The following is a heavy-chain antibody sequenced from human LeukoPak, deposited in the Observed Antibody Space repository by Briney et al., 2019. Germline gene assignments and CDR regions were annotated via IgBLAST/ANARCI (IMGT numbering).Heavy chain of an antibody. CDR2: IYYSGST. D-gene: IGHD3-16*01. V-gene: IGHV4-59*01. CDR1: GDSISNFY. CDR3: ASGVVITFGGAADY. Sequence: SETLSLSCTVSGDSISNFYWSWIRQPPGKGLEWIGYIYYSGSTNYNPSLKSRVTISIDTSKNQFSLQLSSVTAADTAVYYCASGVVITFGGAADYWGQGTLVTVSS. J-gene: IGHJ4*02.